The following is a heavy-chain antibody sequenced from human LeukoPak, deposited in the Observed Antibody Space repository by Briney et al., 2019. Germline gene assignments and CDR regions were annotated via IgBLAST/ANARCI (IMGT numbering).Heavy chain of an antibody. Sequence: PGGSLRLSCAASGFTFSSYAMSWVRQAPGKGLEWVSAISGSGGSTYYADSVKGRFTISRDNSKNTLYLQMNSLRAEDTAVYYCANEGRAYSGYDSSFDYWGQGTLVTVSS. CDR3: ANEGRAYSGYDSSFDY. V-gene: IGHV3-23*01. CDR2: ISGSGGST. CDR1: GFTFSSYA. J-gene: IGHJ4*02. D-gene: IGHD5-12*01.